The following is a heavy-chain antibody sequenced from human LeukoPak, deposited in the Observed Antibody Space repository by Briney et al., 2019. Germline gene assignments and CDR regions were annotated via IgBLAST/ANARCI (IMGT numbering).Heavy chain of an antibody. CDR2: INAGNGNT. D-gene: IGHD5-12*01. J-gene: IGHJ4*02. V-gene: IGHV1-3*01. CDR1: GYTFTSYA. Sequence: ASVKVSCKASGYTFTSYAMHWVRQAPGQRLEWMGWINAGNGNTKYSQKFQGRVTMTRDTSISTAYMELSRLRSDDTAVYYCARGNIVATIGKWGQGTLVTVSS. CDR3: ARGNIVATIGK.